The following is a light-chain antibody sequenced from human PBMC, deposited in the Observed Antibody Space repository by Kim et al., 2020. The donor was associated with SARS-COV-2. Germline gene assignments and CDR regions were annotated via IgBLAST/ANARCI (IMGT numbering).Light chain of an antibody. J-gene: IGLJ1*01. CDR2: DVS. CDR3: SSYTISTSRV. Sequence: QSVLTQPASVSGSPGQSITISCTATGSDFGGYKYVSWYQQHPGKAPKLMIYDVSNRPSGVSNRFSGSKSGNTASLTISGLQAEDEADYYCSSYTISTSRVFGTGTKVTVL. V-gene: IGLV2-14*03. CDR1: GSDFGGYKY.